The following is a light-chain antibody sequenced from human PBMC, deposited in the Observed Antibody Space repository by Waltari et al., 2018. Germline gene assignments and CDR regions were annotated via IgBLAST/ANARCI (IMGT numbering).Light chain of an antibody. Sequence: QSALTQPASVSGSPGQSLTISCTGTSSDVGGYNYVSWYQQHPGKAPKLMIYDVSKRPSGVSNRFSGSKSGNTASLTISGLQAEDEADYYCCSYAGSRNVVFGGGTKLTVL. V-gene: IGLV2-23*02. CDR3: CSYAGSRNVV. CDR2: DVS. CDR1: SSDVGGYNY. J-gene: IGLJ2*01.